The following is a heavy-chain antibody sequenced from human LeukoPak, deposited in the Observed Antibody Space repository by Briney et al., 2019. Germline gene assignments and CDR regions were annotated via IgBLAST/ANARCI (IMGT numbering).Heavy chain of an antibody. CDR1: GFTFSSSW. Sequence: GGSLRLSCVASGFTFSSSWMSWVRQAPGKGPECVANIKQDGSDRNYVDSVKGRFTISRDNAKSSLSLQMNSLRDEDTAVYYCARVRYWAFDYWGQGTLVTVSS. V-gene: IGHV3-7*05. CDR3: ARVRYWAFDY. J-gene: IGHJ4*02. CDR2: IKQDGSDR. D-gene: IGHD2-15*01.